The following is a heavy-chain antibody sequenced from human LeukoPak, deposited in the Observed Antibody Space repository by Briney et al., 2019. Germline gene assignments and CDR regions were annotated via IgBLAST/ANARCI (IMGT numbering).Heavy chain of an antibody. CDR1: GGTFSSYA. D-gene: IGHD5-12*01. Sequence: GASVKVSCKASGGTFSSYAISWVRQAPGQGLEWMGGIIPIFGTANYAQKFQGRVTITMDESTSTAYMELSSLRSEDTAVYYCARGEERGYSGYYYYMDVWGKGTTVTVSS. J-gene: IGHJ6*03. CDR2: IIPIFGTA. V-gene: IGHV1-69*05. CDR3: ARGEERGYSGYYYYMDV.